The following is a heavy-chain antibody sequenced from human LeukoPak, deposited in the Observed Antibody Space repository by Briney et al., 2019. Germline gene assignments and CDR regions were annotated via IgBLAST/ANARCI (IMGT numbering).Heavy chain of an antibody. CDR3: ARDDNFSSDS. Sequence: GRSLRLSCAASKFTFRNYWMSWVRQAPGKGLEWVANINQDGSEKYYVDSVKGRFTISRDNAKNSLYLQMNSLRAEDTAVYYCARDDNFSSDSWGQGTLVIVSS. CDR1: KFTFRNYW. D-gene: IGHD3-9*01. J-gene: IGHJ4*02. V-gene: IGHV3-7*05. CDR2: INQDGSEK.